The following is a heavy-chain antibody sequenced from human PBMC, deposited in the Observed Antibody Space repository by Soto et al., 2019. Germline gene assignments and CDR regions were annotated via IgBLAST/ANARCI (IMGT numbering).Heavy chain of an antibody. CDR1: GDSLSSSLYF. V-gene: IGHV4-39*01. CDR2: IYNSGNT. D-gene: IGHD6-6*01. CDR3: ARHGEAARPLSFFDS. Sequence: QLQLQESGPGLVKPSETLSLTCTVSGDSLSSSLYFWGWIRQPPGKGLEWIGNIYNSGNTYYNPTIKSRVTISVDPSKNQLSLKMNYVTAADTAVYYCARHGEAARPLSFFDSWGQGSLVTVSS. J-gene: IGHJ4*02.